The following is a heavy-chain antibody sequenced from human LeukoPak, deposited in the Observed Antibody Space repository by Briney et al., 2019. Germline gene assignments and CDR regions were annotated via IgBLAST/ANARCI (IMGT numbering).Heavy chain of an antibody. CDR1: GGSISSSSYY. J-gene: IGHJ5*02. D-gene: IGHD2-15*01. V-gene: IGHV4-39*01. Sequence: SETLSLTCTVSGGSISSSSYYWGWIRQPPGKGLEWIGSLYYSGSTYYNPSLKSRVTISVDTSKNQFSLKLSSVTAADTAVYYCARRRGRSAFDPWGQGTLVTVSS. CDR2: LYYSGST. CDR3: ARRRGRSAFDP.